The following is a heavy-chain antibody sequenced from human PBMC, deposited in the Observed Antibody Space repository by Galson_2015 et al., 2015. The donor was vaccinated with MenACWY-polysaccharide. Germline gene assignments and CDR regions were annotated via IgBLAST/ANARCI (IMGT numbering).Heavy chain of an antibody. V-gene: IGHV4-30-4*01. Sequence: TLSLTCAVSGASISSGNYLWGWIRQPPGKGPEWIGHMYYTGNSFYNPSLKSRITISVDTSKNQFSLKLTSVTAADTAVYFRARERFTYSILTGYDKLNWFDPWGQGTLVTVSS. J-gene: IGHJ5*02. CDR2: MYYTGNS. CDR3: ARERFTYSILTGYDKLNWFDP. CDR1: GASISSGNYL. D-gene: IGHD3-9*01.